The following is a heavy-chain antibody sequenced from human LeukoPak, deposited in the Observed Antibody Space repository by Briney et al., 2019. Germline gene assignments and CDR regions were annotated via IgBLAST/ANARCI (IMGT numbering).Heavy chain of an antibody. V-gene: IGHV5-51*01. J-gene: IGHJ5*02. Sequence: KVSCKASGYTFTSYWIGWVRQMPGKGLEWMGIIYPGDSDIRYSPSFQGQVTISADKSISTAYLQWSSLKASDTAMYYCARQEYCSGGSCYTWFDPWGQGTLVIVSS. CDR1: GYTFTSYW. CDR2: IYPGDSDI. D-gene: IGHD2-15*01. CDR3: ARQEYCSGGSCYTWFDP.